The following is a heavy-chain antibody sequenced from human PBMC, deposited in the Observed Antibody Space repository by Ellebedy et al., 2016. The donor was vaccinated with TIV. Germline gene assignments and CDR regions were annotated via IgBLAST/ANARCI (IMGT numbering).Heavy chain of an antibody. CDR1: GFTFNSYW. J-gene: IGHJ6*02. D-gene: IGHD3-22*01. Sequence: GESLKISCAASGFTFNSYWMSWVRQAPGKGLEWVANINQDGSRIYYVDSVKGRFTISRDNAKNSVYLRMNTLRVEDTAVYHCVRDGAYGDYSPGYYGMDVWGQGQPVTVSS. CDR2: INQDGSRI. CDR3: VRDGAYGDYSPGYYGMDV. V-gene: IGHV3-7*03.